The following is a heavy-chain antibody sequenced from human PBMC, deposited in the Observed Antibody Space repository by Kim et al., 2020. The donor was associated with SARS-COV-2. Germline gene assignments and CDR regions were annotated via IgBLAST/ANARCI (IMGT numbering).Heavy chain of an antibody. Sequence: GGSLRLSCAAAGFSFSSYWMTWVRQAPGKGLEWVANIKQDGSEKNYVDSVKGRFTMSRDNAKTSLYLQMNSLRAEDSAVYYCAGYTYRWYQNHWRQGTLVPVSS. CDR1: GFSFSSYW. J-gene: IGHJ4*02. CDR2: IKQDGSEK. V-gene: IGHV3-7*03. D-gene: IGHD2-8*02. CDR3: AGYTYRWYQNH.